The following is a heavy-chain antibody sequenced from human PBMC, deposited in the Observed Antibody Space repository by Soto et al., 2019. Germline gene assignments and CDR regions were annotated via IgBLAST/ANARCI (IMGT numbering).Heavy chain of an antibody. D-gene: IGHD6-19*01. CDR2: IDRVGNST. Sequence: GGSLRLSCAASGFTLSIYWMHWVRQAPGKGLEWVSRIDRVGNSTTYADSVKGRFTISRDSAKNTLYLQMNSLRVEDTAVYYCARDPAPIGWYDYWGQGTLVTVS. V-gene: IGHV3-74*01. CDR3: ARDPAPIGWYDY. CDR1: GFTLSIYW. J-gene: IGHJ4*02.